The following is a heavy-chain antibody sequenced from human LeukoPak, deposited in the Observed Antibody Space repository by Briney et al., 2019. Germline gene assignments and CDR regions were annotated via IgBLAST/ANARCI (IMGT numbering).Heavy chain of an antibody. CDR2: INPSGGST. V-gene: IGHV1-46*01. Sequence: ASVKVSCKASGYTFSSYFMHWVRQAPGQGLEWMGIINPSGGSTSYAQKFQGRVTMTRDTSTSTVYMELSSLRSEDTAVYYCARKAGGSYRLDYWGQGTLVTVSS. CDR3: ARKAGGSYRLDY. J-gene: IGHJ4*02. D-gene: IGHD1-26*01. CDR1: GYTFSSYF.